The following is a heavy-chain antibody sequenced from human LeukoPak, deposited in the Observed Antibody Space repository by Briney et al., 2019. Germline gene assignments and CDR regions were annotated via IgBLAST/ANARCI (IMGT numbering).Heavy chain of an antibody. CDR2: ISGSGGST. D-gene: IGHD3-22*01. Sequence: AGGSLRLPCAASGFSFSSLAMSWVRQASGKGLEWVSAISGSGGSTYYADSVKGRFTISRDNSKNTLYLQMNSLRVEDTAVYHRAKDPYYYDSSGPGDFWGQGTLVTVSS. CDR3: AKDPYYYDSSGPGDF. J-gene: IGHJ4*02. CDR1: GFSFSSLA. V-gene: IGHV3-23*01.